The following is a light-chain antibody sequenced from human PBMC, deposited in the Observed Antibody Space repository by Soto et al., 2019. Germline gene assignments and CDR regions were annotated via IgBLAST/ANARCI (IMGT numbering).Light chain of an antibody. CDR1: QSVLYSSNNKNY. Sequence: DIVMTQSPDSLAVSLGERATINCKSSQSVLYSSNNKNYLAWYQQKPGQTPKLLIYWASTRESGVPDRFSGSGYETDFTLTISSLQAEDVAVYYCQQYYSTPLTFGQGTKLEIK. J-gene: IGKJ2*01. V-gene: IGKV4-1*01. CDR2: WAS. CDR3: QQYYSTPLT.